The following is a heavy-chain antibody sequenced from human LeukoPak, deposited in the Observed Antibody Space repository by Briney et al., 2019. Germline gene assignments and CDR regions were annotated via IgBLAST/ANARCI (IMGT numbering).Heavy chain of an antibody. Sequence: SETLSLTCAVYGGSFSGYYWSWIRQPPGKGLEWIGEINHSGSTNYNPSLKSRVTISVDTSKNQFSLKLSSVTAADTAVYYCARDSAPERVIDYWGQGTLVTVSS. CDR1: GGSFSGYY. J-gene: IGHJ4*02. CDR2: INHSGST. D-gene: IGHD1-14*01. V-gene: IGHV4-34*01. CDR3: ARDSAPERVIDY.